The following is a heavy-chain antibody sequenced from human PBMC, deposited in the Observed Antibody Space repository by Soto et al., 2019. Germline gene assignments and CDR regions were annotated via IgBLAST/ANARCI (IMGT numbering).Heavy chain of an antibody. J-gene: IGHJ4*02. CDR3: AKVMAYYYGSGSYQFDY. D-gene: IGHD3-10*01. CDR2: ISYDGSNK. V-gene: IGHV3-30*18. CDR1: GFTFSSYG. Sequence: GGSLRLSCAASGFTFSSYGMHWVRQAPGKGLEWVAVISYDGSNKYYADSVKGRFTISRDNSKNTLYLQMNSLRAEDTAVYYCAKVMAYYYGSGSYQFDYWGQGTLVTVSS.